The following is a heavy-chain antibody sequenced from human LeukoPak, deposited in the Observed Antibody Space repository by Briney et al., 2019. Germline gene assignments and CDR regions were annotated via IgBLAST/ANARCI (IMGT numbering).Heavy chain of an antibody. CDR1: GFTFSSYS. CDR3: ARAVPSTYYYDSSGYPDY. CDR2: ISSSSSYI. Sequence: GGSLRLSCAASGFTFSSYSMNWVRQAPGKGLEWVSSISSSSSYIYYADSVKGRFTISRDNAKNSLYLQMNSLRAEDTAVYYCARAVPSTYYYDSSGYPDYWGQGTLVTVSP. J-gene: IGHJ4*02. D-gene: IGHD3-22*01. V-gene: IGHV3-21*01.